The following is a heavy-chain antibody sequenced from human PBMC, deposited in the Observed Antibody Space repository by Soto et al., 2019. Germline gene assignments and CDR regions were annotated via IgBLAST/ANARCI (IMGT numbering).Heavy chain of an antibody. CDR3: ARGGYSGYDFYYYYYMDV. CDR2: IIPILGIA. D-gene: IGHD5-12*01. V-gene: IGHV1-69*02. CDR1: GGTFSSYT. J-gene: IGHJ6*03. Sequence: QVQLVQSGAEVKKPGSSVKVSCKASGGTFSSYTISWVRQAPGQGLEWMGRIIPILGIANYAQKFQGRVMITADKSTSTAYMELSSLRSEDTAVYYCARGGYSGYDFYYYYYMDVWGKGTTVTVSS.